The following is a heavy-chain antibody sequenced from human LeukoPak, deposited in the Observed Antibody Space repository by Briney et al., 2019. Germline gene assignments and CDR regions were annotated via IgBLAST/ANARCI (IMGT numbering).Heavy chain of an antibody. CDR2: IVACSGNT. Sequence: SVKVSFKASGFTFTSSAMQWLRQARGQRLEWIGCIVACSGNTNYAQKFQERIIIARDVYTSTAYMEQSSLRSEDTAEYYCAAGLRLWRGSLGKYYYGMDVWGQGTTVSVSS. V-gene: IGHV1-58*02. J-gene: IGHJ6*02. CDR1: GFTFTSSA. D-gene: IGHD3-3*01. CDR3: AAGLRLWRGSLGKYYYGMDV.